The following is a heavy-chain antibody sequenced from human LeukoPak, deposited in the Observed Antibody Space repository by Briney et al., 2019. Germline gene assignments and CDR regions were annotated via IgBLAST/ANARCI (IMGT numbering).Heavy chain of an antibody. Sequence: PGGSLRLSCEASGFTFSSNWMHWVRQAPGKGLVWVSRSNEDGSTTNYADSVKGRFTTSRDNAKNTLYLQMNSLTAEDTAVYYCVRDLGGRSGHWGQGTLVTVSS. CDR2: SNEDGSTT. D-gene: IGHD1-26*01. CDR3: VRDLGGRSGH. V-gene: IGHV3-74*01. J-gene: IGHJ4*02. CDR1: GFTFSSNW.